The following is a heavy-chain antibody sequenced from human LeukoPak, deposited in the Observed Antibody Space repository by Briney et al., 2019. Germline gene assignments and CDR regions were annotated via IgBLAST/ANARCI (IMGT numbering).Heavy chain of an antibody. J-gene: IGHJ5*02. D-gene: IGHD2-8*01. CDR3: ARGMEFDP. V-gene: IGHV3-33*01. CDR1: GFTFSSFG. Sequence: PGGSLRLSCAVSGFTFSSFGMHWFRRAPAKGLEWVAIIWYDGSNKYYADSVKGRFTISRDNSRNTLFLQMSSLRADDTAMYYCARGMEFDPWGQGTLVTVSS. CDR2: IWYDGSNK.